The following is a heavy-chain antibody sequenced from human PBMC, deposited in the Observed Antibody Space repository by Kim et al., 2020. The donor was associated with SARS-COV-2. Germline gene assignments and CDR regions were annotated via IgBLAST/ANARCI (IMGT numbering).Heavy chain of an antibody. J-gene: IGHJ6*02. CDR3: AKDTYSSSWGQYYYYYYGMDV. Sequence: GGSLRLSCAASGFTFSSYGMHWVRQAPGKGLEWVAVISYDGSNKYYADSVKGRFTISRDNSKNTLYLQMNSLRAEDTAVYYCAKDTYSSSWGQYYYYYYGMDVWGQGTTVTVSS. CDR1: GFTFSSYG. CDR2: ISYDGSNK. V-gene: IGHV3-30*18. D-gene: IGHD6-6*01.